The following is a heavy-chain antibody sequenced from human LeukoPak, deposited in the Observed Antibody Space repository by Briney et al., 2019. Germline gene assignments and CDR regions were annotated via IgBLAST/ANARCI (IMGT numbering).Heavy chain of an antibody. Sequence: ASVKVSCKASGYTFTSYGISWVRQATGQGLEWMGWMNPNSGNTGYAQKFQGRVTMTRNTSISTAYMELSSLRSEDTAVYYCARGLYSSSWYLRLDRPPYYWGQGTLVTVSS. D-gene: IGHD6-13*01. CDR2: MNPNSGNT. CDR3: ARGLYSSSWYLRLDRPPYY. V-gene: IGHV1-8*02. CDR1: GYTFTSYG. J-gene: IGHJ4*02.